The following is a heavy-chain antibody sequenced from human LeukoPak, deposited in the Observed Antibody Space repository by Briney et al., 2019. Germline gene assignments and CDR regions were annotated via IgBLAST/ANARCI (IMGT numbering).Heavy chain of an antibody. CDR3: ARSPNYKGYFDY. CDR1: GFTFSSYE. J-gene: IGHJ4*02. Sequence: GGSLRLSCAASGFTFSSYEMNWVRQAPGKGLEWVSYISSFSSTIYYADSVMGRFTISRDNAKNSLYLQMNRLRAEDTAVYYCARSPNYKGYFDYWGQGTLVTVSS. CDR2: ISSFSSTI. V-gene: IGHV3-48*03. D-gene: IGHD3-10*01.